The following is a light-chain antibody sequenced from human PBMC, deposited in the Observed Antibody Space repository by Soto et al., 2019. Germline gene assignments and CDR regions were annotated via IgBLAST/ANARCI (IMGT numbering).Light chain of an antibody. CDR3: AAWDDSLSGAV. V-gene: IGLV1-47*01. J-gene: IGLJ7*01. Sequence: QAVVTQPPSASGTPGQRVTISCSGSRSNIGSSNVYWYQQVPGTAPKLLIYKNNQRPSGVPDRFSGSKSGTSASLAISGLRSADEADYYCAAWDDSLSGAVFGGGTQLTVL. CDR2: KNN. CDR1: RSNIGSSN.